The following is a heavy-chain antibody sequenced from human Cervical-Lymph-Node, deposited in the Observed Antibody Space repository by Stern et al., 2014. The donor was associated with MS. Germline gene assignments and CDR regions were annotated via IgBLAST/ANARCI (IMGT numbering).Heavy chain of an antibody. Sequence: EVQLVESGGGLVQPGGSLRLSCAASGFTFDSYSMHWVRQVPGQGLVWIPRINTDGSSPRYADSVKGRFTISRDNAKNMLYLEMNSLRAEDTAVYYCSGSNWYFFDYWGQGTLVTVSS. CDR2: INTDGSSP. CDR1: GFTFDSYS. J-gene: IGHJ4*02. CDR3: SGSNWYFFDY. V-gene: IGHV3-74*02. D-gene: IGHD6-13*01.